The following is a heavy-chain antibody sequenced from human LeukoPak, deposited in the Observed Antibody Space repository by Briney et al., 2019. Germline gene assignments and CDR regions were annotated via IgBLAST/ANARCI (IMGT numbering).Heavy chain of an antibody. V-gene: IGHV1-69*05. J-gene: IGHJ5*02. D-gene: IGHD6-13*01. Sequence: ASVKVSCKASGGTFSSYAISWVRQAPGQGLEWMGGIIPIFGTANYAQKFQGRVTITTDESTSTAYMELSSLRSEDTAVHYCARDPAIAAAGIHWFDPWGQGTLVTVSS. CDR1: GGTFSSYA. CDR2: IIPIFGTA. CDR3: ARDPAIAAAGIHWFDP.